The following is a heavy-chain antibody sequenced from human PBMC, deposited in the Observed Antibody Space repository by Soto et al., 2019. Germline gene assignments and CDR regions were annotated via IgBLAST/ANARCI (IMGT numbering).Heavy chain of an antibody. CDR3: TRGALDYDFWSGYLGGKYFDY. J-gene: IGHJ4*02. CDR2: IYYSGST. CDR1: GGSISSSSYY. Sequence: SETLSLTCTVSGGSISSSSYYWGWIRQPPGKGLEWIGSIYYSGSTYYNPSLKSRVTISVDTSKNQFSLKLSSVTAADTAVYYCTRGALDYDFWSGYLGGKYFDYWGQGTLVPVSS. V-gene: IGHV4-39*07. D-gene: IGHD3-3*01.